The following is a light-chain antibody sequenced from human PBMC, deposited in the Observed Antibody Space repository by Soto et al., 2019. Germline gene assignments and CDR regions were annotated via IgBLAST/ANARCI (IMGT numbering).Light chain of an antibody. J-gene: IGKJ1*01. V-gene: IGKV3-11*01. Sequence: EIVLTQSPPTLSLSPGERATLSCTASQSVSSYLAWYQQKPGQAPRLLIYDASNRATGIPARFSGSGSGTDFTLTISSLEPEDFAVYYCQQYNNWPRTFGQGTKVDSK. CDR2: DAS. CDR1: QSVSSY. CDR3: QQYNNWPRT.